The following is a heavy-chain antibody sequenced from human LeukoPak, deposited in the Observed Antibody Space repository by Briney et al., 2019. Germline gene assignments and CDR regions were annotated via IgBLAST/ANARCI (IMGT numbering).Heavy chain of an antibody. V-gene: IGHV4-59*01. J-gene: IGHJ5*02. D-gene: IGHD3-22*01. CDR2: IYYSGRT. Sequence: SVTLSLTCTVSGGSISSNYWSWIRQPPGKGLEWIGYIYYSGRTNYNPSLKSRVTISVDTSKNQFSLKLTSVTAADTAVYYCARSHSSGYNWFDPWGQGTLVTVSS. CDR1: GGSISSNY. CDR3: ARSHSSGYNWFDP.